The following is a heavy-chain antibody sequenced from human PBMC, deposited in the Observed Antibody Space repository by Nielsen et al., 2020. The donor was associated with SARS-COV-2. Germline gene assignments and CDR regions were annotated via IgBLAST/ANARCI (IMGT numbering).Heavy chain of an antibody. Sequence: GESLKISCAASGFTFSSYAMHWVRQAPGKGLEWVAVISYDGSNKYYADPVKGRFTISRDNSKNTLYLQMNSLRAEDTAVYYCARGNSGYYYRSGGWFDPWGQGTLVTVSS. CDR1: GFTFSSYA. CDR3: ARGNSGYYYRSGGWFDP. CDR2: ISYDGSNK. D-gene: IGHD3-22*01. J-gene: IGHJ5*02. V-gene: IGHV3-30*04.